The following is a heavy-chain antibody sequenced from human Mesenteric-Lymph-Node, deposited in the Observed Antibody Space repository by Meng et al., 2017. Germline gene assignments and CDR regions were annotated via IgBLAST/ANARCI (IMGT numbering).Heavy chain of an antibody. D-gene: IGHD6-13*01. J-gene: IGHJ5*02. CDR3: ARVAAAGNEWFDP. CDR1: GDSFNSPDYY. CDR2: IYYSGST. V-gene: IGHV4-30-4*01. Sequence: QVQLQGPGPGLVKPSQTLSLTSTVAGDSFNSPDYYWSWIRQPPEKGLEWIGYIYYSGSTYYNPSLKSRVSISGDTSNKQFSLKLTSVTAADTAVYYCARVAAAGNEWFDPWGQGTLVTVSS.